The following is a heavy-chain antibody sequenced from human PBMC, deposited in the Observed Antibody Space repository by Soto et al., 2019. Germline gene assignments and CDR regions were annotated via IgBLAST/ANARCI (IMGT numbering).Heavy chain of an antibody. CDR3: ARDLGNDYGDYGYYYYMDV. V-gene: IGHV3-66*01. D-gene: IGHD4-17*01. CDR2: IYSGGST. J-gene: IGHJ6*03. CDR1: GFTVSSNY. Sequence: GGSLRLSCAASGFTVSSNYMSWVRQAPGKGLEWVSVIYSGGSTYYADSVKGRFTISRDNSKNTLYLQMNSLRAEDTAVYYCARDLGNDYGDYGYYYYMDVWGKGTTVTVSS.